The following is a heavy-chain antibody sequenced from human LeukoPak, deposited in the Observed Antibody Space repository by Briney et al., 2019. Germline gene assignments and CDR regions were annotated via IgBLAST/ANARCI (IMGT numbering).Heavy chain of an antibody. V-gene: IGHV1-24*01. J-gene: IGHJ4*02. D-gene: IGHD6-6*01. CDR2: VNPEDGKT. CDR1: GYTLTELS. CDR3: ATGEHSVVAARYTFDY. Sequence: ASVKVSCKVSGYTLTELSMHWVRQAPGKGLEWMGGVNPEDGKTIYAQKFQGRVTMTEDTSTDTAYMELSSLRSEDTAVYYCATGEHSVVAARYTFDYWGQGTLVTVSS.